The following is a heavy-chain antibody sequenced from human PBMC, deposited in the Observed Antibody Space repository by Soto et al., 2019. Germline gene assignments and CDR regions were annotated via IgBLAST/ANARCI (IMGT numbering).Heavy chain of an antibody. J-gene: IGHJ4*02. Sequence: PGGSLRLSCAGTGFTFSSYDMSWVRQAPGKGLEWVSTIRGSGGSTYYADSVKGRFTISRDNSKNTPYLQMNSLRAEDTAVYYCAKAKSSGWYFSDYWGQGTLVTVSS. CDR2: IRGSGGST. CDR3: AKAKSSGWYFSDY. D-gene: IGHD6-19*01. V-gene: IGHV3-23*01. CDR1: GFTFSSYD.